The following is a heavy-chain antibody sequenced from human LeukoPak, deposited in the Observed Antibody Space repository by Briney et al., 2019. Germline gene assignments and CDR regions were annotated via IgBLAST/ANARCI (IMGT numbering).Heavy chain of an antibody. V-gene: IGHV1-2*02. J-gene: IGHJ4*02. CDR2: INPNSGDT. CDR3: AGEYCSGGTCRQGFDY. Sequence: ASMKLSCKASGYTFTGYYMHWVRQAPGQGLEYMGWINPNSGDTNHAQNFQGRVTLTRDTSISTAYMELSSLRSDDSAVYYCAGEYCSGGTCRQGFDYWGQGTLVTVSS. CDR1: GYTFTGYY. D-gene: IGHD2-15*01.